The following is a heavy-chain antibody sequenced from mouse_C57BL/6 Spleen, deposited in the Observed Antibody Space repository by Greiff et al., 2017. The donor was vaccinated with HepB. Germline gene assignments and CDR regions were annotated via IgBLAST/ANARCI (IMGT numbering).Heavy chain of an antibody. D-gene: IGHD2-1*01. CDR2: INPNNGGT. CDR1: GYTFTDYY. V-gene: IGHV1-26*01. Sequence: EVKLQQSGPELVKPGASVKISCKASGYTFTDYYMNWVKQSHGKSLEWIGDINPNNGGTSYNQKFKGKATLTVDKSSSTAYMELRSLTSEDSAVYYCARYGSFDYWGQGTTLTVSS. J-gene: IGHJ2*01. CDR3: ARYGSFDY.